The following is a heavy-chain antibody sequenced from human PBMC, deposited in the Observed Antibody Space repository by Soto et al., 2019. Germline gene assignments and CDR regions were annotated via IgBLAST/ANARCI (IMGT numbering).Heavy chain of an antibody. CDR3: ARGATVTQYDY. J-gene: IGHJ4*02. CDR1: GVSVSSGSFY. D-gene: IGHD4-17*01. V-gene: IGHV4-61*01. CDR2: ISYSGTT. Sequence: SETLSLTCTVSGVSVSSGSFYWAWIRQPPGKGLEWIGFISYSGTTNYNPSLKGRVTISVDTSRSQISLKVSSLTAADSAVYYCARGATVTQYDYWGQGTLVTVSS.